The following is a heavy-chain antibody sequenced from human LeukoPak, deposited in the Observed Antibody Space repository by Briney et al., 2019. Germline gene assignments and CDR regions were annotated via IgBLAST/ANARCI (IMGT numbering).Heavy chain of an antibody. CDR2: ISSSSSTI. CDR3: ARDPGITILGVDSNWFDP. J-gene: IGHJ5*02. CDR1: GFTFSSYS. Sequence: PGGSLRLSCAASGFTFSSYSMNWVRQAPGKGLEWVSYISSSSSTIYYADSVKGRFTISRDNAKNSLYLQMNSLRAEDTAVYYCARDPGITILGVDSNWFDPWGQGTLVTVSS. V-gene: IGHV3-48*01. D-gene: IGHD3-3*01.